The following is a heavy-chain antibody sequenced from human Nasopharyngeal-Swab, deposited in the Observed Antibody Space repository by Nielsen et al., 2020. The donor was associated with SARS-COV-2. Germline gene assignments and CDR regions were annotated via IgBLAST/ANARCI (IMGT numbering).Heavy chain of an antibody. CDR2: IYYSGST. CDR1: GGSISSYY. V-gene: IGHV4-59*01. CDR3: ARSKAAHNWFDP. D-gene: IGHD6-6*01. Sequence: SETPSLTCTVSGGSISSYYWSWIRQPPGKGLEWIGYIYYSGSTNYNPSLKSRVTISVDTSKNQFSLKLSSVTAADTAVYYCARSKAAHNWFDPWGQGTLVTVSS. J-gene: IGHJ5*02.